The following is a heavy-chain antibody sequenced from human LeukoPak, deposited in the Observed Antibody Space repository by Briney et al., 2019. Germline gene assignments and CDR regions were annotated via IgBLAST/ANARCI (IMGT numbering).Heavy chain of an antibody. Sequence: PGGSLRLSCAASGFTFSSYEMNWVRQAPGKGLEWVSKISSSGSTIYYAASVKGRFTISRDNANISLSLQMNSLRAEDTAVYYCARLFDLWGQGTMVTVSS. CDR3: ARLFDL. V-gene: IGHV3-48*03. J-gene: IGHJ3*01. CDR2: ISSSGSTI. CDR1: GFTFSSYE.